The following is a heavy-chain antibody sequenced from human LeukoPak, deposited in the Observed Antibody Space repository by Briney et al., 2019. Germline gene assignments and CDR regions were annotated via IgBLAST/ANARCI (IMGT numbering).Heavy chain of an antibody. V-gene: IGHV3-11*06. CDR3: ARDQPRYGQMMGWYYYGMDV. Sequence: PGGSLRLSRAASGFTFSDYYMSWIGQAPGKGLEWVSYISSSSSYTNYADSVKGRFTISRDNAKNSLYLQTNSLRAEDTAVYYCARDQPRYGQMMGWYYYGMDVWGKGTTVTVSS. D-gene: IGHD5-18*01. CDR2: ISSSSSYT. CDR1: GFTFSDYY. J-gene: IGHJ6*04.